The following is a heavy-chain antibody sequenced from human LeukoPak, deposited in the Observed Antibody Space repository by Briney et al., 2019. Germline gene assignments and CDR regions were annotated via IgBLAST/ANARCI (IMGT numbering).Heavy chain of an antibody. Sequence: SETLSLTCSVSGDSISRNYWSWIRQPPGKGLEWIAYIYYNGDTNYNPSLKSRVTISIDTSKNQFSLNLSSVTDADTAVYYCARHRGVSYYDAFDVWGQGTVVTVSS. CDR3: ARHRGVSYYDAFDV. V-gene: IGHV4-59*08. CDR1: GDSISRNY. D-gene: IGHD1-26*01. J-gene: IGHJ3*01. CDR2: IYYNGDT.